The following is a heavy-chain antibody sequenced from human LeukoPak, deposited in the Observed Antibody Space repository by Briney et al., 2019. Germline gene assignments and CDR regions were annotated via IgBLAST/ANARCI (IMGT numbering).Heavy chain of an antibody. CDR3: ARGVSADY. Sequence: SETLSLTCAVYGGSFSGYYWSWIRQPPGKGLEWIGEINHSGSTNYNPSLKSRVTISVDTSKNQFSLKLSSVTAADTAVYYCARGVSADYWGQGTLVTVSS. J-gene: IGHJ4*02. CDR2: INHSGST. CDR1: GGSFSGYY. V-gene: IGHV4-34*01.